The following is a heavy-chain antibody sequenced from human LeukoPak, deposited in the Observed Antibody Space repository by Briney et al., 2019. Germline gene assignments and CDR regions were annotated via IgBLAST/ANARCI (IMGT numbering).Heavy chain of an antibody. Sequence: GGSLRLSCAASGFTFSSYAMHWVRQAPGKGLEWVAVISYDGSNKYYADSVKGRFTISRDNSKNTLYLQMNSLRAEDTAVYYCAKGPGSYVHYYYYMDVWGKGTTVTVSS. V-gene: IGHV3-30*04. CDR3: AKGPGSYVHYYYYMDV. D-gene: IGHD1-26*01. CDR2: ISYDGSNK. CDR1: GFTFSSYA. J-gene: IGHJ6*03.